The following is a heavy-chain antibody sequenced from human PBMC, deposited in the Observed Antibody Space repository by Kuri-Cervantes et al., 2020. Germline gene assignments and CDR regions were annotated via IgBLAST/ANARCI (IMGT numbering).Heavy chain of an antibody. D-gene: IGHD5-24*01. CDR2: ISYDGSNK. Sequence: GESLKISCAASGFTFSSYAMHWVRQAPGKGLEWVAVISYDGSNKYYADSVKGRFTISRDNSKNTLYLQMNSLGAEDTAVYYCAREIMVGWLQHTYGMDVWGQGTTVTVSS. V-gene: IGHV3-30-3*01. CDR1: GFTFSSYA. CDR3: AREIMVGWLQHTYGMDV. J-gene: IGHJ6*02.